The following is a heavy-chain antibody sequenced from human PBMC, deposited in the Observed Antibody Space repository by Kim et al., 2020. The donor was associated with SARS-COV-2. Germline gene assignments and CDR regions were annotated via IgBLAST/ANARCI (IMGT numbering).Heavy chain of an antibody. CDR2: IYYNGKT. V-gene: IGHV4-39*01. CDR1: GAYITRSTYY. J-gene: IGHJ4*01. Sequence: SETLSLTCTVSGAYITRSTYYWAWIRQIPGKGMEWIGSIYYNGKTYYSPSLKSRGTIFLDTSKNQFSLKMSAVTAADTSMEYCANAAGRDYSVGFDYWG. CDR3: ANAAGRDYSVGFDY. D-gene: IGHD3-10*01.